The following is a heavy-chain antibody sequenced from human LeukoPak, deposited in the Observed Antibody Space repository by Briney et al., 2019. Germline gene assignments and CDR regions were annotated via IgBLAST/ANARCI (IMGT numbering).Heavy chain of an antibody. CDR3: ATDRGWRTSGYYLYYFEY. Sequence: GGSLRLSCAASGFTFSSYWMNWVRQAPGKGLVWVSRIASDGSSTTYADSVKGRFTISRDNTKNLLYLQMSSLRAEDTAVYYCATDRGWRTSGYYLYYFEYWGQGTLVTFSS. D-gene: IGHD3-3*01. J-gene: IGHJ4*02. CDR2: IASDGSST. V-gene: IGHV3-74*01. CDR1: GFTFSSYW.